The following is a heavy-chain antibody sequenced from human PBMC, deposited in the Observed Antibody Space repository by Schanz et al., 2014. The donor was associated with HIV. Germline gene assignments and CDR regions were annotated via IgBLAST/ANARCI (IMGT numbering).Heavy chain of an antibody. CDR2: IWYDGSNK. Sequence: QLVESGGGLVGPGGSLRLSCAASGFTFSSYGMHWVRQAPGKGLEWVAVIWYDGSNKYYADSVKGRFTISRDNSKNTLYLQMNSLRAEDTAVYYCARGSGPYYYYYGMDVWGQGTTVTVSS. V-gene: IGHV3-33*01. J-gene: IGHJ6*02. CDR3: ARGSGPYYYYYGMDV. D-gene: IGHD2-15*01. CDR1: GFTFSSYG.